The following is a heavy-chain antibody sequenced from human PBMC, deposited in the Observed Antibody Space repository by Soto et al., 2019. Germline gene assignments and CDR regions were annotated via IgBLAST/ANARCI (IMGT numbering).Heavy chain of an antibody. D-gene: IGHD6-19*01. CDR3: VRVMAVPDTFVDRDF. Sequence: QVQLVQSGAEVRKPGASVKVSCTASGYDFTSYGITWVRQAPGQGLEWMGWISAYNGNTDYAQKLQGRVTLTTDTSTHTAYMELRSLRFDDTAIYYCVRVMAVPDTFVDRDFWGQGTRVTVSS. CDR1: GYDFTSYG. J-gene: IGHJ4*02. CDR2: ISAYNGNT. V-gene: IGHV1-18*01.